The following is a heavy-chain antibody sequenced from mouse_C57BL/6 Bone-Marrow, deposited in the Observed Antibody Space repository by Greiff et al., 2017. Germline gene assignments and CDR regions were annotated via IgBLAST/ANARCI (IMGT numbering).Heavy chain of an antibody. V-gene: IGHV1-76*01. CDR1: GYTFTDYY. Sequence: VQLQQSGAELVRPGASVKLSCKASGYTFTDYYINWVKQRPGQGLEWIARIYPGSGNTYYNEKFKGKATLTAEKSSSTAYMQLSSLTSEDSAVYFCARRSYVDVWGTGTTVTVSS. J-gene: IGHJ1*03. CDR2: IYPGSGNT. CDR3: ARRSYVDV.